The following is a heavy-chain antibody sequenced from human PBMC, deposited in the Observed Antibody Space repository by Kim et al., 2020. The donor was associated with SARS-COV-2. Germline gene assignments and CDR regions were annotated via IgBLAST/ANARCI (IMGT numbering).Heavy chain of an antibody. V-gene: IGHV1-3*01. CDR2: INAGNGNT. D-gene: IGHD3-9*01. J-gene: IGHJ4*02. Sequence: ASVKVSCKASGYTFTSYAMHWVRQAPGQRLEWMGWINAGNGNTKYSQKFQGRVTITRDTSASTAYMELSSLRSEDTAVYYCARGERRYLTLPPDYWGQGTLVTVSS. CDR3: ARGERRYLTLPPDY. CDR1: GYTFTSYA.